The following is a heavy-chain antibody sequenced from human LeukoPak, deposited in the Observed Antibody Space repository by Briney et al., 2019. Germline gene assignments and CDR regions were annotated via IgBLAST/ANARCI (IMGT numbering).Heavy chain of an antibody. J-gene: IGHJ6*03. V-gene: IGHV1-69*13. CDR2: IIPIFGTA. Sequence: ASVKVSCKASGGTFSSYAISWVRQAPGQGLEWMGGIIPIFGTANYAQKFQGRVTITADESTSTAYMELSSLRSEDTAVYYCARDTYGFWSGYLIYYYYMDVWGKGTTVTVSS. CDR1: GGTFSSYA. CDR3: ARDTYGFWSGYLIYYYYMDV. D-gene: IGHD3-3*01.